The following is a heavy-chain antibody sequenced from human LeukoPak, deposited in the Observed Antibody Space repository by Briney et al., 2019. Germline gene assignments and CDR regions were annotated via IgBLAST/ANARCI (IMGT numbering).Heavy chain of an antibody. Sequence: SETLSLTCTVSGGSISSHYWSWIRQPPGKGLEWIGYIYYSGSTNYNPSLESRVTISVDTSKNQFSLKLSSVTAADTAVYYCARAVGIVVVPAAIPYMDVWGKGTTVTVSS. D-gene: IGHD2-2*02. CDR3: ARAVGIVVVPAAIPYMDV. J-gene: IGHJ6*03. CDR2: IYYSGST. CDR1: GGSISSHY. V-gene: IGHV4-59*11.